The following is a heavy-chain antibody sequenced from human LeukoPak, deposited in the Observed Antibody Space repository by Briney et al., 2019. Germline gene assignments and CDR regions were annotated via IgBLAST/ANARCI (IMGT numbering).Heavy chain of an antibody. CDR2: IYYSGST. CDR1: GGSISSYY. V-gene: IGHV4-59*01. D-gene: IGHD6-19*01. CDR3: ASSAKYYYYYYMDV. J-gene: IGHJ6*03. Sequence: NPSETLSLTCTVSGGSISSYYWSWIRQPPGKGLEWIGYIYYSGSTNYNPSLKSRVTISVDTSKNQFSLKLSSVTAADTAVYYCASSAKYYYYYYMDVWGKGTTVTVPS.